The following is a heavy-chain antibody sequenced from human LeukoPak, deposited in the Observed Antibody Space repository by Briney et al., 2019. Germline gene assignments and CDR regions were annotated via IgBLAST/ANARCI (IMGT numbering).Heavy chain of an antibody. J-gene: IGHJ6*04. CDR1: GFTFSNYG. D-gene: IGHD3-10*02. Sequence: PGGSLRLSCAASGFTFSNYGMSWVRQAPGKGLEWVSTISGSGSTIYYADSVKGRFTISRDNAKNSLYLQMNSLRAEDTAVYYCAELGITMIGGVWGKGTTVTISS. CDR3: AELGITMIGGV. V-gene: IGHV3-48*04. CDR2: ISGSGSTI.